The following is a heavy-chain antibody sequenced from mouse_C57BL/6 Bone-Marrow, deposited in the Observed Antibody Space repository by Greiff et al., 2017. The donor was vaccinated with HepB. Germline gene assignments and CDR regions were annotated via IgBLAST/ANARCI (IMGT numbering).Heavy chain of an antibody. V-gene: IGHV5-17*01. D-gene: IGHD1-1*01. Sequence: EVNVVESGGGLVKPGGSLKLSCAASGFTFSDYGMHWVRQAPEKGLEWVAYISSGSSTIYYADTVKGRFTISRDNAKNTLFLQMTSLRSEDTAMYYCARPNYYGSSHWYFDVWGTGTTVTVSS. CDR1: GFTFSDYG. CDR2: ISSGSSTI. J-gene: IGHJ1*03. CDR3: ARPNYYGSSHWYFDV.